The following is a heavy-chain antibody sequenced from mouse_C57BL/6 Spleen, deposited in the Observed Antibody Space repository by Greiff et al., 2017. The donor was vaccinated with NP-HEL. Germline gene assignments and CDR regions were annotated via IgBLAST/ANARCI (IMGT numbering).Heavy chain of an antibody. V-gene: IGHV1-22*01. D-gene: IGHD2-4*01. CDR1: GYTFTDYN. Sequence: EVQLQQSGPELVKPGASVKMSCKASGYTFTDYNMHWVKQSHGKSLERIGYINPNNGGTSYNQKFKGKATLTVNKSSSTAYMELRSLTSEDSAVYYCARSYDYDEAWFAYWGQGTLVTVSA. J-gene: IGHJ3*01. CDR2: INPNNGGT. CDR3: ARSYDYDEAWFAY.